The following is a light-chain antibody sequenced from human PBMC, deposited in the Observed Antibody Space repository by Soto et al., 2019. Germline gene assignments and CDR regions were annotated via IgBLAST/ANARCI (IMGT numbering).Light chain of an antibody. CDR2: AAS. V-gene: IGKV1-8*01. J-gene: IGKJ5*01. Sequence: IQMTQSPSSLSASVGDRVTITCQASQDINKNLIWYQQKPGKAPKLLIYAASTLQSGVPSRFSGSGSGTDFTLTISCLQSEDFATCYCQQYYSYPITFGQGTRLEIK. CDR3: QQYYSYPIT. CDR1: QDINKN.